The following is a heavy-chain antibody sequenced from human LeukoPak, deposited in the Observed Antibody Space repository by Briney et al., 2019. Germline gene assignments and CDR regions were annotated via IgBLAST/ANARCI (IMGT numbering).Heavy chain of an antibody. V-gene: IGHV4-59*08. D-gene: IGHD3-22*01. J-gene: IGHJ3*02. Sequence: SETLSLTCTVSGGSISSYYWSWIRQPPGKGLEWIGYIYYSGSTNYNPSLKSRVTISVDTSKNQFSLKLSSVTAADTAVYYCARHDGPKNYYDSSGYYYEGGAFDIWGQGKMVTVSS. CDR2: IYYSGST. CDR1: GGSISSYY. CDR3: ARHDGPKNYYDSSGYYYEGGAFDI.